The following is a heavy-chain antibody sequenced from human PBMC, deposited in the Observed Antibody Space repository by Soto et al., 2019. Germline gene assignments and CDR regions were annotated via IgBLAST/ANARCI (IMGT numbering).Heavy chain of an antibody. J-gene: IGHJ4*02. V-gene: IGHV4-38-2*02. CDR3: ARDEYSSSSSFDY. D-gene: IGHD6-6*01. Sequence: SETLSLTCAVSGYSISSGYYWGWIRQPPGKGLEWIGSIYHSGSTYCNPSLKSRVTISVDTSKNQFSLKLSSVTAADTAVYYCARDEYSSSSSFDYWGQGTLVTVSS. CDR2: IYHSGST. CDR1: GYSISSGYY.